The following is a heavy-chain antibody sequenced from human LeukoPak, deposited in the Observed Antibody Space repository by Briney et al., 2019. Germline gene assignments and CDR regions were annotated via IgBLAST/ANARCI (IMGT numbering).Heavy chain of an antibody. CDR2: VYGGGST. Sequence: GGSLRLSCAASGFTVSSNYMGWVRQAPGKGLEWVSVVYGGGSTYYPDSVKGRFTISRDNSQNTLYLQMDSLRAEDTAVYYCARLSESSAYGAFDIWGQGAMVAVSS. D-gene: IGHD3-22*01. CDR1: GFTVSSNY. J-gene: IGHJ3*02. V-gene: IGHV3-66*02. CDR3: ARLSESSAYGAFDI.